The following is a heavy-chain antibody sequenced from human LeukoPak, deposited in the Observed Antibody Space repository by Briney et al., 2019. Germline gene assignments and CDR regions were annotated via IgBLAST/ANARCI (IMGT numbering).Heavy chain of an antibody. Sequence: ASVKVSCKASGYTFTSYAISWVRQAPGQGLEWMGWIRAYNGNTNYAQNLQGRVTMTTDTSTSTAYMDLRSLRSDDTAVYYCARERGYDKDFDYWGQGTLVTVSS. CDR2: IRAYNGNT. CDR3: ARERGYDKDFDY. CDR1: GYTFTSYA. D-gene: IGHD3-9*01. J-gene: IGHJ4*02. V-gene: IGHV1-18*01.